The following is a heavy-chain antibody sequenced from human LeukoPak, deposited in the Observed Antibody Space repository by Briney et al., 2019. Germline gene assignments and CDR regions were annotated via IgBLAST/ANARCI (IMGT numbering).Heavy chain of an antibody. Sequence: SETLSLTCAVYGGSFSGYYWSWIRQPPGKGLEWIGEINHSGSTNYNPSLKSRVTISVDTSKNQFSLKLSSVTAADTAVYYCARESLRYFYWLLYRGWFDPWRGEPLVSVSS. J-gene: IGHJ5*02. V-gene: IGHV4-34*01. D-gene: IGHD3-9*01. CDR1: GGSFSGYY. CDR2: INHSGST. CDR3: ARESLRYFYWLLYRGWFDP.